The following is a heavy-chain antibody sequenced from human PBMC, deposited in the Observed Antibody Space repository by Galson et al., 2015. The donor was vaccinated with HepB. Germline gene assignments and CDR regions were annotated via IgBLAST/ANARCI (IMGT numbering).Heavy chain of an antibody. Sequence: PALVKPTQTLTLTCTFSGFSLSTSGMRMSWIRQPPGKALEWLARIDWDGDKFSRTSLKSRPTISTDTSQNQVVLTMTNMDPVDTATYYCARVLGYNTGWYAFDMWGQGTVVTVSS. CDR2: IDWDGDK. J-gene: IGHJ3*02. CDR3: ARVLGYNTGWYAFDM. D-gene: IGHD6-19*01. CDR1: GFSLSTSGMR. V-gene: IGHV2-70*04.